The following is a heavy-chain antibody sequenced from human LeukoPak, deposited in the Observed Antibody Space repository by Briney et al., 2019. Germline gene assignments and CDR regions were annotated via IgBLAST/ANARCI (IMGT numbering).Heavy chain of an antibody. Sequence: PSETLSLTCTVSGGSISSYYWSWIRQPPGKGLEWIGYIYYSGSTNYNPPLKSRVTISVDTSKNQFSLKLSSVTAADTAVYYCARVDCSSTSCYAKNWFDPWGQGTLVTVSS. CDR3: ARVDCSSTSCYAKNWFDP. J-gene: IGHJ5*01. CDR1: GGSISSYY. V-gene: IGHV4-59*01. CDR2: IYYSGST. D-gene: IGHD2-2*01.